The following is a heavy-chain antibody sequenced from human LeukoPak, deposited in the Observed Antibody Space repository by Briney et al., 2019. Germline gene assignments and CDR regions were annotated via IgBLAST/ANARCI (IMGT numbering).Heavy chain of an antibody. J-gene: IGHJ4*02. CDR1: GFTFSSYW. Sequence: PGRSLRLSCAASGFTFSSYWMTWVRQAPGKGLEWVANIKEDGSEKYYVDSVRGRFTISRDNAKNSLYLYMNSLRAEDTAVYYCATSYDILIGYFGSWGQGTLVTVSS. CDR2: IKEDGSEK. CDR3: ATSYDILIGYFGS. V-gene: IGHV3-7*01. D-gene: IGHD3-9*01.